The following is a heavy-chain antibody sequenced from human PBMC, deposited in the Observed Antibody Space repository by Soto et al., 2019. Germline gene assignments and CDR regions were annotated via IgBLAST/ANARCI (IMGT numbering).Heavy chain of an antibody. CDR2: TYYRSKWYN. CDR3: ARTEGGAAAVPNWFDP. D-gene: IGHD6-13*01. CDR1: GDSVSSNSAA. J-gene: IGHJ5*02. Sequence: PSQTLSLTSAISGDSVSSNSAAWNWIRQSPSRGFEWLGRTYYRSKWYNDYAVSVKSRITINPDTSKNQFSLQLNSVTPEDTAVYYCARTEGGAAAVPNWFDPWGQGTLVTVSS. V-gene: IGHV6-1*01.